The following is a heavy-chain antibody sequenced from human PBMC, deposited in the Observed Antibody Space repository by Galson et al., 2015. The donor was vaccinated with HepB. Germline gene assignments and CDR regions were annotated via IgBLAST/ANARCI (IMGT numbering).Heavy chain of an antibody. V-gene: IGHV5-10-1*01. CDR3: ATQEGYCSATSCYGHFAIEV. Sequence: QSGAEVKKPGESLRISCRGSGYNFISYWITWVRQVPGKGLEWMGRIDPSDSYTNYSPSFQGHVTISADKSINTAYLQWSSLRASDSAMYYCATQEGYCSATSCYGHFAIEVWGQGTTVTVSS. CDR1: GYNFISYW. CDR2: IDPSDSYT. D-gene: IGHD2-2*01. J-gene: IGHJ6*02.